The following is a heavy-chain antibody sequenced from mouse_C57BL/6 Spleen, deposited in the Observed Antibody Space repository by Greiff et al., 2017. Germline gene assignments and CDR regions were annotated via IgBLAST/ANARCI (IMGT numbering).Heavy chain of an antibody. D-gene: IGHD4-1*01. V-gene: IGHV1-18*01. CDR1: GYTFTDYN. CDR2: INPNNGGT. CDR3: ARSRTDYYAMDY. Sequence: EVKLQESGPELVKPGASVKIPCKASGYTFTDYNMDWVKQSHGKSLEWIGDINPNNGGTIYNQKFKGKATLTVDKSSSTAYMELRSLTSEDTAVYYCARSRTDYYAMDYWGQGTSVTVSS. J-gene: IGHJ4*01.